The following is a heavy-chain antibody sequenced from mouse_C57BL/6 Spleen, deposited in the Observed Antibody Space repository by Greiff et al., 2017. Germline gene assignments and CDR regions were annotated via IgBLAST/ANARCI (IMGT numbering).Heavy chain of an antibody. Sequence: EVQLQQSVAELVRPGASVKLSCTASGFNIKNTYMHWVKQRPEQGLEWIGRIDPANGNTKYAPKFQGKATITADTSTNTAYLQLSSQTSEDTAIYYCARYPSSNMITLYYFVCWSHGATRTVSS. V-gene: IGHV14-3*01. J-gene: IGHJ2*01. CDR3: ARYPSSNMITLYYFVC. CDR1: GFNIKNTY. D-gene: IGHD2-4*01. CDR2: IDPANGNT.